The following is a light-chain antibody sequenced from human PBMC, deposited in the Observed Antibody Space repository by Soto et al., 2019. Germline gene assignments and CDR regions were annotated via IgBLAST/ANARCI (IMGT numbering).Light chain of an antibody. CDR2: TAS. CDR1: QDISNW. V-gene: IGKV1-12*01. J-gene: IGKJ2*01. Sequence: DIQMTQSPSSVSASVGDRVTITCRASQDISNWLAWYQQKPGKAPKLLIYTASNLQSGVPSRFSGSGPGTDFTLTISSLQPEDFAIYYCQQANNFPYTFGQGTKLEI. CDR3: QQANNFPYT.